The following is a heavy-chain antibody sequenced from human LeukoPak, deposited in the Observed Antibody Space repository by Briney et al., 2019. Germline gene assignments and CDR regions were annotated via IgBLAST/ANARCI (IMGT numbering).Heavy chain of an antibody. CDR1: GGSFSGYY. CDR2: INHSGST. J-gene: IGHJ5*02. V-gene: IGHV4-34*01. CDR3: ARSLSFGELLKWFDP. D-gene: IGHD3-10*01. Sequence: SETLSLTCAVYGGSFSGYYWSWIRQPPGKGLEWIGEINHSGSTNYNPSLKSRVTIPVDTSKNQFSLKLSSVTAADTAVYYCARSLSFGELLKWFDPWGQGTLVTVSS.